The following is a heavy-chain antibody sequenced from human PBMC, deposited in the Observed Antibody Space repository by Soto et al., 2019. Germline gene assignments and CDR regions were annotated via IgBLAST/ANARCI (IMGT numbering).Heavy chain of an antibody. CDR2: TYFRSKWYN. D-gene: IGHD5-12*01. V-gene: IGHV6-1*01. Sequence: SQTLSLTCAISGDSVSSNTASWNWIRQSPSRGLEWLGRTYFRSKWYNDYAVSVKSRIIINPDTSNNQFSLQLNSVTPEDTAVYFCAKGDNLGPKTGYAFDPWGQGTLVTVSS. CDR1: GDSVSSNTAS. CDR3: AKGDNLGPKTGYAFDP. J-gene: IGHJ5*02.